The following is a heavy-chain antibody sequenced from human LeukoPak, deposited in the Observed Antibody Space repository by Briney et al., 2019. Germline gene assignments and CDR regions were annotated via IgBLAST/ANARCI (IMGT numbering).Heavy chain of an antibody. Sequence: GGSLRLSCAGSGFTVSSNYMSGVRQAPGKGLEWVSSISSSSSYIYYADSVKGRFTISRDNAKNSLYLQMNSLRAEDTAVYYCAASGYDYDYYYYMDVWGKGTTVTISS. CDR2: ISSSSSYI. V-gene: IGHV3-21*01. CDR3: AASGYDYDYYYYMDV. D-gene: IGHD5-12*01. J-gene: IGHJ6*03. CDR1: GFTVSSNY.